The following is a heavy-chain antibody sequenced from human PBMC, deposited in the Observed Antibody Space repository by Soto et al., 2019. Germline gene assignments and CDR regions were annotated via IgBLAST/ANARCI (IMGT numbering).Heavy chain of an antibody. Sequence: EVQLLESGGGLVQPGGSLRLSCAASGFTFSSYAMSWVRQAPGKGLEWVSAISGSGGSTYYADSVKGRFTISRDNSKNPLYLQMNSLGAEDEAVYYCAKGEYSSIWVSGHFDYWGQGTLVTVSS. J-gene: IGHJ4*02. CDR2: ISGSGGST. D-gene: IGHD6-13*01. CDR3: AKGEYSSIWVSGHFDY. CDR1: GFTFSSYA. V-gene: IGHV3-23*01.